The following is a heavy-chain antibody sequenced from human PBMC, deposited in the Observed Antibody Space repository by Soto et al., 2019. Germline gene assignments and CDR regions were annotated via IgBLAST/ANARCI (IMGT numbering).Heavy chain of an antibody. Sequence: EVRLLESGGGLVKPGGSLRLSCATSGLTFSNYAMSWVRQAPGGGLEWVSSMSGSSSTTYYADSVRGRFTISRDRSKNTLYLQMSSLRAEDTALYYCANGRATYGLLTHDYWGQGTLVTVSS. CDR1: GLTFSNYA. CDR2: MSGSSSTT. D-gene: IGHD3-10*01. J-gene: IGHJ4*02. CDR3: ANGRATYGLLTHDY. V-gene: IGHV3-23*01.